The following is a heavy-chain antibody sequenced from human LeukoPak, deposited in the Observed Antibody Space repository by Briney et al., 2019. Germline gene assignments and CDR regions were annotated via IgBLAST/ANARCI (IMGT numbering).Heavy chain of an antibody. CDR3: AREGAMVRGVLDY. CDR1: GYSISSGYY. J-gene: IGHJ4*02. D-gene: IGHD3-10*01. Sequence: SETLSLTCAVSGYSISSGYYWGWIRQPPGKGLEWIGSIYHSGSTYYSPSLKSRVTISVDTSKNQFSLKLSSVTAADTAVYYCAREGAMVRGVLDYWGQGTLVTVSS. CDR2: IYHSGST. V-gene: IGHV4-38-2*02.